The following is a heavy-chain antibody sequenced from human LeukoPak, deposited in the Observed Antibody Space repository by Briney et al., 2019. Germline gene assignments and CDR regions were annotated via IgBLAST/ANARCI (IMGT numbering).Heavy chain of an antibody. CDR1: GGSISSGSYY. D-gene: IGHD6-25*01. CDR3: ARDKTFAAVNFFDY. CDR2: IYYSGST. V-gene: IGHV4-39*07. Sequence: SETLSLTCTVSGGSISSGSYYWGWLGQPPGKGLEWVGSIYYSGSTYYNPPLKSRITVSLDTPKNQLSLKLTSVTPADTAVYSCARDKTFAAVNFFDYWGQGTLVTVSS. J-gene: IGHJ4*02.